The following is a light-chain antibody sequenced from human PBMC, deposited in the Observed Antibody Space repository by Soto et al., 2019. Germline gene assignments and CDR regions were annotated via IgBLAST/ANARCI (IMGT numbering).Light chain of an antibody. V-gene: IGKV3-15*01. CDR2: RAS. J-gene: IGKJ4*02. CDR1: QTIYSN. Sequence: EIVLTQSPATLSVSLGERATLSCRAGQTIYSNVAWYQQRPGQAPRLLIYRASTRATGVPARFSGSGSGTEFTLTISSLQSDDFALYYSRQYHNSCTFGFGT. CDR3: RQYHNSCT.